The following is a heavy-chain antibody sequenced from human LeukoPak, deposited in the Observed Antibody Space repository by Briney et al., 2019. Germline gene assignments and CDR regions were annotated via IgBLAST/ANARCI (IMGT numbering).Heavy chain of an antibody. J-gene: IGHJ4*02. Sequence: SVKVSCKASGGTFNNYAINWVRQAPGQGLEWMGGIIPIFGSSNYAQKFQGRVTITADESTTTAYMELRSLRSDDTAVYYCASTHCSDGSCYWSSLDYWGQGTLVTVSS. CDR3: ASTHCSDGSCYWSSLDY. CDR2: IIPIFGSS. V-gene: IGHV1-69*13. D-gene: IGHD2-15*01. CDR1: GGTFNNYA.